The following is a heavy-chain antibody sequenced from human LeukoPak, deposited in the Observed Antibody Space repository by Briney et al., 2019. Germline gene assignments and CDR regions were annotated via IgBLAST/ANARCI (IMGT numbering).Heavy chain of an antibody. CDR3: ARGSAAAATYFDY. CDR1: GGTFMTDI. Sequence: ASVKVSCKASGGTFMTDIFNWLRQAPGQSPEWMGGIIPISGTANYAQKIQGRVTITADKITSTAYMELSRLRSDDTAVYYCARGSAAAATYFDYWGQGTLVTVSS. V-gene: IGHV1-69*06. J-gene: IGHJ4*02. CDR2: IIPISGTA. D-gene: IGHD6-13*01.